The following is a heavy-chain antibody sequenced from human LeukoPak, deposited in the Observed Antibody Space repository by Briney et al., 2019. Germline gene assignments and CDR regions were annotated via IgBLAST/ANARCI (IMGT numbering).Heavy chain of an antibody. J-gene: IGHJ5*01. D-gene: IGHD6-13*01. CDR1: GYTFTSYY. Sequence: ASVKVSCKASGYTFTSYYMHWVRQAPGQGLEWMGMINPSGDSTSYSQRFRGRLTMTRDMSTSAVYMELSSLRSEDTAFYYCARDLGSATAGTSWFDSWGQGTLVTVSS. CDR3: ARDLGSATAGTSWFDS. CDR2: INPSGDST. V-gene: IGHV1-46*01.